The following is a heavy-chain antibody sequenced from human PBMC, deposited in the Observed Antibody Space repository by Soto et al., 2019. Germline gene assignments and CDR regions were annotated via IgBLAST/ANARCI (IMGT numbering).Heavy chain of an antibody. CDR1: GFTFSSYS. J-gene: IGHJ5*02. V-gene: IGHV3-21*01. D-gene: IGHD6-13*01. CDR2: ISSSSSYI. CDR3: ARVGIAAAGTGDNWFDP. Sequence: EVQLVESGGGLVKPGGSLRLSCAASGFTFSSYSMNWVRQAPGKGLEWVSSISSSSSYIYYADSVKGRFTISRDNAKNSLYQQMNSLRAEDTAVYYCARVGIAAAGTGDNWFDPWGQGTLVTVSS.